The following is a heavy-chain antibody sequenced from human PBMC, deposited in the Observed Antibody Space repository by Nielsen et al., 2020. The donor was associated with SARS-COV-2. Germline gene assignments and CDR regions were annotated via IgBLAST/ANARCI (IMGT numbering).Heavy chain of an antibody. V-gene: IGHV1-69*06. Sequence: SVKVSCKASGYTFTSYYMHWVRQAPGQGLEWMGGIIPIFGTANYAQKFQGRVTITADKSTSTAYMELSSLRSEDTAVYYCARDPDDILTGAYWGQGTLVTVSS. CDR1: GYTFTSYY. CDR2: IIPIFGTA. CDR3: ARDPDDILTGAY. D-gene: IGHD3-9*01. J-gene: IGHJ4*02.